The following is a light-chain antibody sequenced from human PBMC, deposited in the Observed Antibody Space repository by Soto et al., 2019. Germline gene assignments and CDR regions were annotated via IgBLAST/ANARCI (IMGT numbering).Light chain of an antibody. J-gene: IGKJ1*01. Sequence: DIQMTQSPSTLSASVGDRVAITCRASQSISIWLAWYQQKPGKAPKLLIYKASSLESGVPSRFSGSGSGTEFTLTISSLQPDDFATYYCQQYNDYSGTFGQGTKVEIK. CDR2: KAS. V-gene: IGKV1-5*03. CDR1: QSISIW. CDR3: QQYNDYSGT.